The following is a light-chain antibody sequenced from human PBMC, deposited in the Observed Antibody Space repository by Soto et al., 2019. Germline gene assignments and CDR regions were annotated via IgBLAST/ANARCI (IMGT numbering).Light chain of an antibody. V-gene: IGKV1-5*03. CDR3: QQYTDFQYT. Sequence: DIQMTQSPSTLSASVGGGVTITCRASQSIGSGLAWYQQKPGKAPKLLIYKATNLQTGVPSRFSGSGSGTDFSLTISSLQPVDSATYYCQQYTDFQYTFGQGTKVDIK. CDR2: KAT. CDR1: QSIGSG. J-gene: IGKJ2*01.